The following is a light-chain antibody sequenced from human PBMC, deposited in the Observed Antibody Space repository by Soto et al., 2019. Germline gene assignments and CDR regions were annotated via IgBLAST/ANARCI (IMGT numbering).Light chain of an antibody. Sequence: EIVMTQSPATLSVSPGERATLSCRSSQTVSSRYLAWYQQKPGQAPRLLIYGASSRATGIPDRFSGSGSGTDFTLTITSLQPEDFATYYCQQSYTTPPTFGGGTKVDI. J-gene: IGKJ4*01. CDR1: QTVSSRY. V-gene: IGKV3D-20*02. CDR2: GAS. CDR3: QQSYTTPPT.